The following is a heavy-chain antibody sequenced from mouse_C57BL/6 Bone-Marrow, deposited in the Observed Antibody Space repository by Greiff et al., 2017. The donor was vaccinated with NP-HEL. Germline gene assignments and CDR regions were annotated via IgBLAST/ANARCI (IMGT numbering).Heavy chain of an antibody. Sequence: EVNLVEPGGDLVKPGGSLKLSCAASGFTFSSYGMSWVRQTPDKRLEWVATISSGGSYTYYPDSVKGRFTISRDNAKNTLYLQVSSLKSEDTAVYYCARPVSSMDYWGQGTSVTVAS. CDR2: ISSGGSYT. V-gene: IGHV5-6*01. CDR3: ARPVSSMDY. CDR1: GFTFSSYG. D-gene: IGHD6-2*01. J-gene: IGHJ4*01.